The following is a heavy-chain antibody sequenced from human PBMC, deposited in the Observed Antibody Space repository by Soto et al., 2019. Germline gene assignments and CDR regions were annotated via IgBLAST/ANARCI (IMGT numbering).Heavy chain of an antibody. Sequence: PSETLSLTCTVSGGSIRTSGYSWGWIRRPPGKGLEWIATISYSGSTYYNPSLKSRVTMSVDTSKNQFSLKLSSVTAADTAVYYCARKGDTYYDFLRGYHTATYSDFWGQGTLVTGSS. CDR2: ISYSGST. V-gene: IGHV4-39*01. CDR1: GGSIRTSGYS. CDR3: ARKGDTYYDFLRGYHTATYSDF. J-gene: IGHJ4*02. D-gene: IGHD3-3*01.